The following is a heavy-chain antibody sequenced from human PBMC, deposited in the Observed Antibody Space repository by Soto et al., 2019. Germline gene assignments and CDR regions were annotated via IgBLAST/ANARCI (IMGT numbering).Heavy chain of an antibody. J-gene: IGHJ5*02. CDR1: GFTFSSYG. V-gene: IGHV3-30*18. D-gene: IGHD6-13*01. CDR3: AKKIQTGYSSTIPFDP. CDR2: ISYDGSNK. Sequence: GGSLRLSCAASGFTFSSYGMHWVRQAPGKGLEWVAVISYDGSNKYYADSVKGRFTISRDNSKNTLYLQMNSLRAEDTAVYYCAKKIQTGYSSTIPFDPWGQGTLVTVSS.